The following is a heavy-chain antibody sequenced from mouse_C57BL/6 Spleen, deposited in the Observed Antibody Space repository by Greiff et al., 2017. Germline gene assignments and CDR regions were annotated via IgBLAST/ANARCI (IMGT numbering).Heavy chain of an antibody. D-gene: IGHD1-1*02. CDR2: ISSGGDYI. Sequence: DVMLVESGEGLVKPGGSLKLSCAASGFTFSSYAMSWVRQTPEKRLEWVAYISSGGDYIYYADTVKGRFPISRDNARNTLSLQMSSLKSEDTAMYYCTVATRTMDYWGQGTSVTVSS. J-gene: IGHJ4*01. CDR3: TVATRTMDY. V-gene: IGHV5-9-1*02. CDR1: GFTFSSYA.